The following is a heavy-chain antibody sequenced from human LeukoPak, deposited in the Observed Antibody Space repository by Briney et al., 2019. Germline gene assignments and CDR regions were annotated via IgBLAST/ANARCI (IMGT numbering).Heavy chain of an antibody. J-gene: IGHJ4*02. D-gene: IGHD3-16*01. CDR2: ISNSGSTK. CDR1: GFTFSSYS. V-gene: IGHV3-48*04. CDR3: ARANYGPPDYFDF. Sequence: GGSLRLSCAASGFTFSSYSMNWVRQAPGKGLEWISYISNSGSTKYYADSVKGRFTISRDNAKNSLYLQMNSLRAEDTAVYYCARANYGPPDYFDFWGQGTLVTVSS.